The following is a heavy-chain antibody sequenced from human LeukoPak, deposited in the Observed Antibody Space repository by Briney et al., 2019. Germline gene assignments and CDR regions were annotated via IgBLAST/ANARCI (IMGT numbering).Heavy chain of an antibody. CDR2: IIPIFGTA. CDR3: ARVSLGNEPGSPQNYYYYGMDV. Sequence: SVKASCKASGGTFSSYAISWVRQAPGQGLEWMGGIIPIFGTANYAQKFQGRVTITADESTSTAYMELSSLRSEDPAVYYCARVSLGNEPGSPQNYYYYGMDVWGQGTTVTVSS. CDR1: GGTFSSYA. J-gene: IGHJ6*02. V-gene: IGHV1-69*13.